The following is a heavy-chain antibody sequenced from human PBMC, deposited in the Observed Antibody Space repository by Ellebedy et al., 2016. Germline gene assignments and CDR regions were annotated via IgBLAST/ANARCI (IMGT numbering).Heavy chain of an antibody. J-gene: IGHJ6*02. CDR3: AKDSSLSRRRYYYYGMDV. V-gene: IGHV3-9*01. CDR2: ISWNSGSI. Sequence: GGSLRLSCAASGFTFDDYAMHWVRQAPGKGLEWVSGISWNSGSIGYADSVKGRFTISRDNAKNSLYLQMNSLRAEDTALYYCAKDSSLSRRRYYYYGMDVWGQGTTVTVSS. CDR1: GFTFDDYA. D-gene: IGHD2-2*01.